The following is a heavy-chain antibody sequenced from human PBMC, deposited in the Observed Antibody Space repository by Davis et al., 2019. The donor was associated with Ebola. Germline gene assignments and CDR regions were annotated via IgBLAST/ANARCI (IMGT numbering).Heavy chain of an antibody. CDR3: AKEYCSNSGPYCTYFED. CDR1: AFTFGTYG. CDR2: MSYDGRHT. J-gene: IGHJ4*02. Sequence: GESLKISCAAFAFTFGTYGMHWVRQAPGKGLEWVASMSYDGRHTSYIDSVKGRFTIPRDNSKNTLYLQMNSLRAEDTAVYFCAKEYCSNSGPYCTYFEDWGQGTQVTVSS. V-gene: IGHV3-30*18. D-gene: IGHD3-10*01.